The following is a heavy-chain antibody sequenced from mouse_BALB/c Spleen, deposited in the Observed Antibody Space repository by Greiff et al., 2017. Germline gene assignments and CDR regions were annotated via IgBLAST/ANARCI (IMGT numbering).Heavy chain of an antibody. CDR2: INPSNGGT. V-gene: IGHV1S81*02. CDR3: TRRSDGYYSDY. CDR1: GYTFTSYY. D-gene: IGHD2-3*01. Sequence: VQGVESGAELVKPGASVKLSCKASGYTFTSYYMYWVKQRPGQGLEWIGEINPSNGGTNFNEKFKSKATLTVDKSSSTAYMQLSSLTSEDSAVYYCTRRSDGYYSDYWGQGTTLTVSS. J-gene: IGHJ2*01.